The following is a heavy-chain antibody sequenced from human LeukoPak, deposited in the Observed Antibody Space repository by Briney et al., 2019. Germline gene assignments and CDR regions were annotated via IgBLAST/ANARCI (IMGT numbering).Heavy chain of an antibody. J-gene: IGHJ3*02. CDR2: INHSGST. D-gene: IGHD2-15*01. CDR3: AREEDCSGGVCYLGNAFDI. CDR1: GGSFSGYY. V-gene: IGHV4-34*01. Sequence: SETLSLTCAVYGGSFSGYYWSWIRQPPGKGLEWIGEINHSGSTNYNPSLKSRVTISVDTSKNQFSLKLRSVTAADTAVYYCAREEDCSGGVCYLGNAFDIWGQGTMVTVSS.